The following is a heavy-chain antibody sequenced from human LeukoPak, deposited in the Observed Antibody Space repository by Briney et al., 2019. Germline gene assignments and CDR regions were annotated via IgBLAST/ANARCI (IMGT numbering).Heavy chain of an antibody. J-gene: IGHJ5*02. V-gene: IGHV4-59*01. Sequence: PSETLSLTCTVSGGSISSYYWSWIRQPPGEGLEWIGYIYYSGSTNYNPSLKSRVSISVDTSKNQFSLKLSSVTAADTAVYYCARANMITLLGGWFDPWGQGTLVTVSS. CDR1: GGSISSYY. CDR3: ARANMITLLGGWFDP. CDR2: IYYSGST. D-gene: IGHD3-16*01.